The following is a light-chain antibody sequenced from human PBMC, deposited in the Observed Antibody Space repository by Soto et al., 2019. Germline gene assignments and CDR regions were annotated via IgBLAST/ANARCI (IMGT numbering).Light chain of an antibody. CDR1: QSVSSNY. CDR3: QQYGNSPYA. J-gene: IGKJ2*01. V-gene: IGKV3-20*01. CDR2: GAS. Sequence: EIVLTQSPGTLSLSPGERATPSCRASQSVSSNYLAWYQQKSGQAPRLLIYGASSRATGIPDRFSGSGSGTDFTLTISKLEPEDFAVYYCQQYGNSPYAFGQGTELEI.